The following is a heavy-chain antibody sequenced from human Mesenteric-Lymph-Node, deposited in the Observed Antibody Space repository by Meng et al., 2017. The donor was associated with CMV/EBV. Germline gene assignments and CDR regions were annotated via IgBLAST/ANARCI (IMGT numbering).Heavy chain of an antibody. CDR2: ISYDGSNK. D-gene: IGHD3-10*01. CDR1: GFTFSSYA. J-gene: IGHJ4*02. V-gene: IGHV3-30-3*02. CDR3: AKSIWFGELSLFDY. Sequence: GESLKISCAASGFTFSSYAMHWVRQAPGKGLEWVAVISYDGSNKYYADSVKGRFTISRDNSKNTRYLQMNSLRADDTAVYYCAKSIWFGELSLFDYWGQGTLVTVSS.